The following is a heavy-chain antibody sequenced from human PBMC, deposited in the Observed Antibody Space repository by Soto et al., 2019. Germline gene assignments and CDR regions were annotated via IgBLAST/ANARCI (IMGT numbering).Heavy chain of an antibody. CDR3: ARLSQCTNGVCLQPFDY. V-gene: IGHV5-10-1*01. CDR2: IDPSDSYT. J-gene: IGHJ4*02. D-gene: IGHD2-8*01. Sequence: VESLKISCKGSRYSFTSYWISWVRQMPGKGLEWMGRIDPSDSYTNYSPSFQGHVTISADKSISTAYLQWSSLKASDTAMYYCARLSQCTNGVCLQPFDYWGQGTLVTVSS. CDR1: RYSFTSYW.